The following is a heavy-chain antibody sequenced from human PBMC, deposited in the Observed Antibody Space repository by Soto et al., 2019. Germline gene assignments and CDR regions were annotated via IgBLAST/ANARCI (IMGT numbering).Heavy chain of an antibody. CDR3: TRRYNWNDNYFDP. CDR1: GVSITNYY. Sequence: WETLSLTCIVSGVSITNYYWSWIRQPAGKGLEWIGRIYSSGRTNYNPSLKSRATISVDTSKNQFSLRLTSVTAADTAIYYCTRRYNWNDNYFDPWGPGALVTVSS. J-gene: IGHJ5*02. D-gene: IGHD1-20*01. CDR2: IYSSGRT. V-gene: IGHV4-4*07.